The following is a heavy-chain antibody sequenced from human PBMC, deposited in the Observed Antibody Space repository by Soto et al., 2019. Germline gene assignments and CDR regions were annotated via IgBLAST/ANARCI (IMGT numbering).Heavy chain of an antibody. J-gene: IGHJ4*02. Sequence: GGSLRLSCTVSGFAFNNYGINWVRQAPGKGLEWVSSISKSDYTYYSDSVKGRFTISRDDAKNSVSLQMNTLRVEDTAVYYCAREDSIIIPAVSDFWGQGTLVTVSS. CDR3: AREDSIIIPAVSDF. CDR2: ISKSDYT. CDR1: GFAFNNYG. D-gene: IGHD2-2*01. V-gene: IGHV3-21*01.